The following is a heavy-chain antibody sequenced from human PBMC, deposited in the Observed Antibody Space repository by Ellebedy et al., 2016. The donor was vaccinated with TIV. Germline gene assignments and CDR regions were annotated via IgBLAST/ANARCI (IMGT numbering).Heavy chain of an antibody. V-gene: IGHV3-15*01. CDR3: TTEIYCTSSTCRDY. Sequence: GGSLRLXCAGSGLSLNNAWMSWVRQTPGKGLEWIGRIKRKADGGTADYAAPVKGRFTISRDESKDTLYLQMNSLKTEDTDVYYCTTEIYCTSSTCRDYWGQGALVTVSS. J-gene: IGHJ4*02. CDR1: GLSLNNAW. CDR2: IKRKADGGTA. D-gene: IGHD2/OR15-2a*01.